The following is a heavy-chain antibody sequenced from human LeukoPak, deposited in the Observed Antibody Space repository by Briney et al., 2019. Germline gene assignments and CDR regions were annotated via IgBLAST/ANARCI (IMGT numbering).Heavy chain of an antibody. D-gene: IGHD3-22*01. V-gene: IGHV4-59*01. CDR2: IYYSGST. Sequence: SETLSLTCTVSGGSISSYYWSWIRQPPGKGLEWIWYIYYSGSTNYNPSLKSRVTISVDTSKNQFSLKLSSVTAADTAVYYCARSFVDSSGYYDDYWGQGTLVTVSP. CDR1: GGSISSYY. CDR3: ARSFVDSSGYYDDY. J-gene: IGHJ4*02.